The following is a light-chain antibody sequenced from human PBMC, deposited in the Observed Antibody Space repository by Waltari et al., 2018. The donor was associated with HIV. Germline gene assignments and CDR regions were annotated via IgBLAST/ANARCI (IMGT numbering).Light chain of an antibody. CDR2: RDR. J-gene: IGLJ7*01. Sequence: QSVLTQPPSASGTHGQSVTISCSGSGPNIGSNYVYWYQQVPGTAPKLLIFRDRQRPSGVPDRFSASKSGTSASLAISGRRSEDEAQYYCATWDDRENGHGIFGGGTQLTVL. V-gene: IGLV1-47*01. CDR1: GPNIGSNY. CDR3: ATWDDRENGHGI.